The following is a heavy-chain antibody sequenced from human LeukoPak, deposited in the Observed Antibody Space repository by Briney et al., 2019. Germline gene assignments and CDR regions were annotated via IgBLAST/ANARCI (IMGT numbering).Heavy chain of an antibody. CDR2: IKQDGSEK. Sequence: GGSLRLSCEGSGFTFSSYWMSWVRQAPGKGLEWVANIKQDGSEKYYVDSVKGRFTISRHNSKNTLYLQMNSLRAEDTAVYYCASTGYWGQGTLVTVSS. CDR3: ASTGY. CDR1: GFTFSSYW. V-gene: IGHV3-7*03. J-gene: IGHJ4*02. D-gene: IGHD4-17*01.